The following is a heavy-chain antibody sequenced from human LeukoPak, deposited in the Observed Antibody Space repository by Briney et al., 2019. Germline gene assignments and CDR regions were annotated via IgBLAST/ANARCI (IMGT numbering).Heavy chain of an antibody. CDR3: ATTGSQYCSSTSCYAWFDP. CDR2: IHTSGST. Sequence: SETLSLTCTVSGGSIGSYYWSWIRQPAGKGLEYIGRIHTSGSTNYNPSLKSRLTMSVDTSKNQFSLKLSSVTAADTAVYFCATTGSQYCSSTSCYAWFDPWGQGTVVSVPA. J-gene: IGHJ5*02. CDR1: GGSIGSYY. D-gene: IGHD2-2*01. V-gene: IGHV4-4*07.